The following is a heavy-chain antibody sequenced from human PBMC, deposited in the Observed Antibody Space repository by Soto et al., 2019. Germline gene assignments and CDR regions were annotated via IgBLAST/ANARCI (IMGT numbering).Heavy chain of an antibody. V-gene: IGHV3-9*01. D-gene: IGHD3-16*01. J-gene: IGHJ3*02. CDR2: ISWNSGSI. CDR1: GFRFDDYA. CDR3: ANDMGKITVRGFDI. Sequence: EVQLVESGGGLVQPGRSLRLSCAASGFRFDDYAMHWVRQVPGKGLEWVSGISWNSGSIGYADSGKGRTTISRDNAKNSLYLQMNSLRVEDTALYYCANDMGKITVRGFDIWGQGTMVTVSS.